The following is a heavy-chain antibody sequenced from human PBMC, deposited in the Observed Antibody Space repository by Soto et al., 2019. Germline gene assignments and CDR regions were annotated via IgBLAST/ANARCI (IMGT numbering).Heavy chain of an antibody. Sequence: QVQLVESGGGVVQPGRSLRLSCAASGFTFSSYGMHWVRQAPGKGLEWVALISYDGSKKYYADSVKGRFTISRDNSKDTVYLEMNTLRPEDTALYYCAKDQLWDTYGMDVWGQGTTVTVSS. V-gene: IGHV3-30*18. J-gene: IGHJ6*02. D-gene: IGHD5-18*01. CDR2: ISYDGSKK. CDR1: GFTFSSYG. CDR3: AKDQLWDTYGMDV.